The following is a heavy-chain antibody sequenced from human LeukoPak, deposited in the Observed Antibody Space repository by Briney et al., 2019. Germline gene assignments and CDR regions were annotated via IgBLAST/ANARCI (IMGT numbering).Heavy chain of an antibody. CDR2: ISYDGSNK. D-gene: IGHD5-18*01. CDR1: GFTFSSYA. V-gene: IGHV3-30-3*01. J-gene: IGHJ4*02. CDR3: ARDREGYSYGGGFDY. Sequence: GGSLRLPCAASGFTFSSYAMPWVRQAPGKGLEWVAVISYDGSNKYYADSVKGRFTISRDNSKNALYLQMNSLRAEDTAVYYCARDREGYSYGGGFDYWGQGTLVTVSS.